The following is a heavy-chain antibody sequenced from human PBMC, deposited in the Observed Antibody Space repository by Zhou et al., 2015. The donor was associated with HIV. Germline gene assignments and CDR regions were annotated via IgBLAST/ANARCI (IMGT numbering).Heavy chain of an antibody. CDR1: GYTFIRYY. J-gene: IGHJ4*02. V-gene: IGHV1-46*01. Sequence: QVQLVQSGAEVKKPGASVKVSCKASGYTFIRYYIHWVRQAPGQGLEWMGIINPSGGSTSYAQKFQGRVTVTRDTSISTAYMELTRLTSDDTAVYYCAREGMYCSTDCYSFDYWGQGTLITVS. D-gene: IGHD2-21*02. CDR2: INPSGGST. CDR3: AREGMYCSTDCYSFDY.